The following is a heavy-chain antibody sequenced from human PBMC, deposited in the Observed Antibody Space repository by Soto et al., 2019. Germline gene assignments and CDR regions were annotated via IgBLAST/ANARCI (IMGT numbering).Heavy chain of an antibody. V-gene: IGHV3-7*01. CDR2: IKQDGSEK. Sequence: LRLSCAASGFTFSSYWMSWVRQAPGKGLEWVANIKQDGSEKYYVDSVKGRFTISRDNAKNSLYLQMNSLRAEDTAVYYCAREARHYDYVWGSYQGYYGMDVWGQGTTVTVSS. D-gene: IGHD3-16*02. CDR1: GFTFSSYW. J-gene: IGHJ6*02. CDR3: AREARHYDYVWGSYQGYYGMDV.